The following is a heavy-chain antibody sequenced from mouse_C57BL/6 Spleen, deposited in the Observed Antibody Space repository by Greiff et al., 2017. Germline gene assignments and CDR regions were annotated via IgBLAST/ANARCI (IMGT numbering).Heavy chain of an antibody. CDR1: GFTFSSYA. CDR3: TSDGYYGAY. J-gene: IGHJ3*01. V-gene: IGHV5-9-1*02. CDR2: ISSGGDYI. D-gene: IGHD2-3*01. Sequence: EVKLVESGEGLVKPGGSLKLSCAASGFTFSSYAMSWVRQTPEKRPEWVAYISSGGDYIYYADPVKGRFTISRDKARNTLYLQMSSLKSEDTAMYYYTSDGYYGAYWGQGTLVTVSA.